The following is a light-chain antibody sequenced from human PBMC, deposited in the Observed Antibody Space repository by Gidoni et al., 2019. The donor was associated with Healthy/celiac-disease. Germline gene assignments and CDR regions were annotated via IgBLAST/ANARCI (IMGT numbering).Light chain of an antibody. J-gene: IGKJ1*01. CDR1: QSISSW. CDR3: QQYNSYSWT. Sequence: DIQMTQSPSTLSASVGDRVTITCRASQSISSWLAWYQQKPGKDPKLLIYKASSLESGVPSRFSGIGSGTEFTLTISSLQPDDFATYYCQQYNSYSWTFGQGTKVEIK. V-gene: IGKV1-5*03. CDR2: KAS.